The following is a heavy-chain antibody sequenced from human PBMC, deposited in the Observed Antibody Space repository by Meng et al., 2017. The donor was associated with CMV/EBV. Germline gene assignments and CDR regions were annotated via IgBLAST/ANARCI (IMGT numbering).Heavy chain of an antibody. CDR3: ARGDGSGHFDY. CDR1: GFTFSSYS. J-gene: IGHJ4*02. D-gene: IGHD3-10*01. CDR2: ISSSSSYI. V-gene: IGHV3-21*01. Sequence: VQLVESGGGLVKPGGSLRLCCAASGFTFSSYSMNWVRQAPGKGLEWVSSISSSSSYIYYADSVKGRFTISRDNAKNSLYLQMNSLRAEDTAVYYCARGDGSGHFDYWGQGTLVTVSS.